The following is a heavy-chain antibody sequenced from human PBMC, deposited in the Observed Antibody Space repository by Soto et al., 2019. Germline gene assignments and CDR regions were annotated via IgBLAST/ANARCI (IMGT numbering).Heavy chain of an antibody. V-gene: IGHV3-21*01. D-gene: IGHD3-10*01. CDR2: ISSSSSYI. CDR1: GFTFSSYS. J-gene: IGHJ4*02. CDR3: ARGTADYGDY. Sequence: EVQLVESGGGLVKPGGSPRLSCAASGFTFSSYSMNWVRQAPGKGLEWVSSISSSSSYIYYADSVKGRFTISRDNAKNSLYLQMNSLRAEDTAVYYCARGTADYGDYWGQGTLVTVSS.